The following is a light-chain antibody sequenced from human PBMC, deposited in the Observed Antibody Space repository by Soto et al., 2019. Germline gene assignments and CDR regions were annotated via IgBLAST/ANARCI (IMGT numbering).Light chain of an antibody. CDR2: RNN. CDR3: AAWDDSLSAIYV. Sequence: SALTQPPSASGTPGQRVTISCSGSSSNIGSNYVYWYQQLPGTAPKLLIYRNNQRPSGVPDRFSGSKSGTSASLAISGLRSEDEADYYCAAWDDSLSAIYVFGTGTKVTVL. V-gene: IGLV1-47*01. CDR1: SSNIGSNY. J-gene: IGLJ1*01.